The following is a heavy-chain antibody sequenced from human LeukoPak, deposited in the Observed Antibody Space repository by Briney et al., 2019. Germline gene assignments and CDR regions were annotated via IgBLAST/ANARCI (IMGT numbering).Heavy chain of an antibody. J-gene: IGHJ5*02. CDR2: IRYDGSNK. Sequence: GGSLRLSCAASGFTSSSYGMHWVRQAPGKGLEWVAFIRYDGSNKYYADSVEGRFTISRDNSKNTLYLQMNSLRAEDTAVYYCARGSSGWFDDNWFDPWGQGTLVTVSS. V-gene: IGHV3-30*02. CDR3: ARGSSGWFDDNWFDP. CDR1: GFTSSSYG. D-gene: IGHD6-19*01.